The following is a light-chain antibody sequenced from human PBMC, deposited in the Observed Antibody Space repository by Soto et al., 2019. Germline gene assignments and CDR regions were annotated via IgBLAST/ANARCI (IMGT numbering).Light chain of an antibody. CDR2: DAS. Sequence: EIVLTQSPATLSLSPGERATLSCRASQSVSSYLAWYQQKPGQAPRLLLYDASNRATGIPARFSGSGSGTDFTLTISSLEPEDFAVYYCHQRSSWPRTFGQGTRLESK. CDR1: QSVSSY. J-gene: IGKJ5*01. V-gene: IGKV3-11*01. CDR3: HQRSSWPRT.